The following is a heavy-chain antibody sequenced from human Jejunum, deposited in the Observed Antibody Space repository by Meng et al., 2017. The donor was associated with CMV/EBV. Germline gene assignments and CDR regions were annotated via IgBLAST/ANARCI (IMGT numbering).Heavy chain of an antibody. CDR1: GAPFSGY. CDR2: ITHSGST. V-gene: IGHV4-34*01. D-gene: IGHD1-26*01. CDR3: APGFRSWSGSYSS. Sequence: QVHLQQWGAGLLKPSEALSLSRGVDGAPFSGYWSWVRQPPGKGLEWIGEITHSGSTNYNVSLKSRVTISIDTSKNQFSLKLSSVTATDTAVYYCAPGFRSWSGSYSSWGQGTLVTVSS. J-gene: IGHJ4*02.